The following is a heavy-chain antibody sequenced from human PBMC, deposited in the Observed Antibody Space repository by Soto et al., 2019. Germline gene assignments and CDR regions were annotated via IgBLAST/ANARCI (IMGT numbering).Heavy chain of an antibody. V-gene: IGHV4-59*01. Sequence: QVQLQESGPGLVKPSETLSLTCTVSGVSISIYYWSWIRQPPGKGLECLGYIYSSGSANYNPSLKIRITMSVDTSKNQFSLNLNSVTAAATAVYYCARVLSGFKDHHFDYWGQGILVTVSS. CDR1: GVSISIYY. CDR3: ARVLSGFKDHHFDY. CDR2: IYSSGSA. J-gene: IGHJ4*02. D-gene: IGHD3-3*01.